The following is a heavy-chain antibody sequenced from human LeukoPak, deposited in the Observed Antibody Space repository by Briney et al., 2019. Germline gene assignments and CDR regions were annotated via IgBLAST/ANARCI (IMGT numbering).Heavy chain of an antibody. D-gene: IGHD3-16*01. J-gene: IGHJ6*03. Sequence: SETLSLTCTVAGDSMSRGDFLWTWIRQSPGKGLEWIGSVYYTGRANYSPSLTSRISMSVDMSKNQFSLRLVSLTAADTAVYYCARSRGDSPRIYSYVDVWAKGTPVTVSS. CDR3: ARSRGDSPRIYSYVDV. CDR1: GDSMSRGDFL. CDR2: VYYTGRA. V-gene: IGHV4-30-4*08.